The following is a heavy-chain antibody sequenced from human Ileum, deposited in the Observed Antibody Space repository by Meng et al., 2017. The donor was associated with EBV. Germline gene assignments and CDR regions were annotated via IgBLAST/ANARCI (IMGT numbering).Heavy chain of an antibody. CDR2: IYWDDDK. CDR1: GFYLSTSGLG. V-gene: IGHV2-5*02. J-gene: IGHJ4*02. Sequence: QMPLKESGHTLVKPTQTLTLTCTFSGFYLSTSGLGVGWIRQPPGKALEWLALIYWDDDKRCSPSLKSRLTITKDTSKNQVVLTMTNMDPVDTATYYCAHSDPLEMATCFDYWGQGTLVTVSS. D-gene: IGHD5-24*01. CDR3: AHSDPLEMATCFDY.